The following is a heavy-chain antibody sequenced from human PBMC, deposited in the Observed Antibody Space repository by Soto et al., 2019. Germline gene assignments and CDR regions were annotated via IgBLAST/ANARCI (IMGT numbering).Heavy chain of an antibody. J-gene: IGHJ5*01. D-gene: IGHD7-27*01. CDR3: ARGRYCLTGRCFPNWFDS. CDR2: IYKSATT. CDR1: GYAISNLYYF. Sequence: PSETLSLPCSVSGYAISNLYYFWAWIRQPPGQALEYIGYIYKSATTYYNPSFESRVAISVDTSKSQFSLNVASVTAADTAVYFCARGRYCLTGRCFPNWFDSWGQGALVTVSS. V-gene: IGHV4-30-4*01.